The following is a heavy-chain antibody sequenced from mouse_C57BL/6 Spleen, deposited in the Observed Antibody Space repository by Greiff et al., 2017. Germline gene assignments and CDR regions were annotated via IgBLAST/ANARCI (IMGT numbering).Heavy chain of an antibody. J-gene: IGHJ4*01. CDR3: TRIYYDYDAYAMDY. CDR1: GYTFTDYE. CDR2: IDPEAGGT. Sequence: LVESGAELVRPGASVTLSCKASGYTFTDYEMHWVKQTPVHGLEWIGAIDPEAGGTAYNQKFKGKAILTADKSSSTAYMELRSLTSEDSAVYYCTRIYYDYDAYAMDYWGQGTSVTVSS. V-gene: IGHV1-15*01. D-gene: IGHD2-4*01.